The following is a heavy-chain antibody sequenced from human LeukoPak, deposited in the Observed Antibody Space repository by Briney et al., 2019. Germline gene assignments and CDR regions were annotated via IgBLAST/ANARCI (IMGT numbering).Heavy chain of an antibody. J-gene: IGHJ4*02. CDR2: IYYSGST. D-gene: IGHD2-21*02. CDR1: GGSISSGGYY. V-gene: IGHV4-31*03. CDR3: ARGPGLAYCGGDCYSVDY. Sequence: SETLSLTCTVSGGSISSGGYYWSWIRQHPGKGLEWIGYIYYSGSTYYNPSLKSRVTISVDTSKNQFSLKLSSVTAADTAVYYCARGPGLAYCGGDCYSVDYWGQGTLVTVSS.